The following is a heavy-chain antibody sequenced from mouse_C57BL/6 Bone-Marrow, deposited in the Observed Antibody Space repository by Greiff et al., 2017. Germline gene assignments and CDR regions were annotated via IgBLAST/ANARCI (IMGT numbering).Heavy chain of an antibody. V-gene: IGHV14-4*01. CDR2: IDPENGDT. J-gene: IGHJ4*01. Sequence: VQLQQPGAELVRPGASVKLSCTASGFNINDDYMHWVKQRPEQGLEWIGWIDPENGDTEYASKFQGKATITADTSSNTAYLQLSSLTSEDTAVYYCTFYDGYYKAMDYWGQGTSVTVSA. D-gene: IGHD2-3*01. CDR3: TFYDGYYKAMDY. CDR1: GFNINDDY.